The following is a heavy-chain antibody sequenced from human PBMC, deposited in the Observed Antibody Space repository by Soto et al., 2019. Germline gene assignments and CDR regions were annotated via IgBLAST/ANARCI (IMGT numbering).Heavy chain of an antibody. V-gene: IGHV1-3*01. CDR3: ARNILGGTTDY. CDR2: INAGKGDT. J-gene: IGHJ4*02. CDR1: GYTFTNHA. D-gene: IGHD1-7*01. Sequence: GASVKVSCKASGYTFTNHAIHWVRQAPGQGLGWMGWINAGKGDTKYPQRFQGRVTITRDTSASTAYMELSSLRSEDTAVYYCARNILGGTTDYWGPGTLVTVSS.